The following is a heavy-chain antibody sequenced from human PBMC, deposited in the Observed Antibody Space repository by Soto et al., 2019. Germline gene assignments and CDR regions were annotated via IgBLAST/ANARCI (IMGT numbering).Heavy chain of an antibody. Sequence: PSETLSLTCAVYGGSFSGYYWSWIRQPPGKGLEWIGEINHSGSTNHNPSLKSRVTISVDTSKNQFSLKLSSVTAADTAVYYCERVDGSGRYSGFDYWGQGTLVTVSS. V-gene: IGHV4-34*01. D-gene: IGHD3-10*01. CDR1: GGSFSGYY. CDR2: INHSGST. CDR3: ERVDGSGRYSGFDY. J-gene: IGHJ4*02.